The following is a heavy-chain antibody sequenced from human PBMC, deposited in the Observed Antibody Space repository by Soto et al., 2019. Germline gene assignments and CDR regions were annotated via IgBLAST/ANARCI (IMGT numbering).Heavy chain of an antibody. CDR3: AKDRLAGNFDY. CDR1: GFTFNNYA. V-gene: IGHV3-23*01. J-gene: IGHJ4*02. Sequence: EVRLLDSGGGLVQPGGSLGLSCAASGFTFNNYAMNWVRQAPGMGLEWVATISNTGGGTYYADSVKGRFTISRDNSKNTLYLQMSSLRVEDTAVYYCAKDRLAGNFDYWGQGTQVTVSS. CDR2: ISNTGGGT.